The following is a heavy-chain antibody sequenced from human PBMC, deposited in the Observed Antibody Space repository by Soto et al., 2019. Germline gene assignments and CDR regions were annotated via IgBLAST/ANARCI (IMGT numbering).Heavy chain of an antibody. D-gene: IGHD2-2*02. Sequence: SETLSLTCTVSGGSISSGGYYWSWIRQHPGRGLEWIGYIYYSGSTYYNPSLKSRVTISVDTSKNQFSLKLSSVTAADTAVYYCARDSVVVVVPAAIRYYYYYGMDVWGQGTTVTVSS. CDR2: IYYSGST. J-gene: IGHJ6*02. CDR3: ARDSVVVVVPAAIRYYYYYGMDV. V-gene: IGHV4-31*03. CDR1: GGSISSGGYY.